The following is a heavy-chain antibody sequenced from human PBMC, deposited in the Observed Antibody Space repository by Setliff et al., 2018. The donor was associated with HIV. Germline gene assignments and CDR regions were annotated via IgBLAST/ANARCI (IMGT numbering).Heavy chain of an antibody. CDR2: INYSGNT. V-gene: IGHV4-39*01. J-gene: IGHJ4*02. Sequence: PSETLSLTCTVSGGSISNSSHYWDWIRQPPGKGLEWIGTINYSGNTYDNPSLKSRVTISVDTSKKQFSLKLSSVSAADPAVYYCARRWKSSQYYDFWSPRSSYFDFWGQGMLVTVSS. CDR3: ARRWKSSQYYDFWSPRSSYFDF. D-gene: IGHD3-3*01. CDR1: GGSISNSSHY.